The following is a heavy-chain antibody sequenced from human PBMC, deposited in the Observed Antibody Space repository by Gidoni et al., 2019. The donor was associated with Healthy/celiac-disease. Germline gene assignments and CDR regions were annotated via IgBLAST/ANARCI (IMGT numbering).Heavy chain of an antibody. V-gene: IGHV4-31*02. J-gene: IGHJ4*02. Sequence: STYYNPSLKSRVTISVDTSKNQFSLKLSSVTAADTAVYYCARGPRGPRYFDYWGQGTLVTVSS. CDR3: ARGPRGPRYFDY. CDR2: ST.